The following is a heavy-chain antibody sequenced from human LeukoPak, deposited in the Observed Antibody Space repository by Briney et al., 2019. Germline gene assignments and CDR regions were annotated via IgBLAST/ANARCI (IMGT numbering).Heavy chain of an antibody. CDR1: GYTFTSYD. Sequence: ASVKVSCKASGYTFTSYDINWVRQATGQGLEGMGWMNPNSGNTGYAQKFQGRVTMTRNTSISTAYMELSSLRSEDTAVYYCARGFEYSSSSILWGQGTLVTVSS. V-gene: IGHV1-8*01. D-gene: IGHD6-6*01. CDR2: MNPNSGNT. CDR3: ARGFEYSSSSIL. J-gene: IGHJ4*02.